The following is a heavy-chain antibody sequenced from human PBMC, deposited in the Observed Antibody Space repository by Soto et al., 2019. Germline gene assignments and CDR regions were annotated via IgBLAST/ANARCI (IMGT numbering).Heavy chain of an antibody. V-gene: IGHV3-33*01. D-gene: IGHD2-21*02. J-gene: IGHJ6*02. CDR3: ARGRGYCGGDCYSYYYYYSVDV. CDR1: GFTFSSYG. CDR2: IWYDGSNK. Sequence: PGGSLRLSCAASGFTFSSYGMHWVRQAPGKGLEWVAVIWYDGSNKYYADSVKGRFTISRDNSKNTLYLQMNSLRAEDTAVYYCARGRGYCGGDCYSYYYYYSVDVWGQGTTVTVSS.